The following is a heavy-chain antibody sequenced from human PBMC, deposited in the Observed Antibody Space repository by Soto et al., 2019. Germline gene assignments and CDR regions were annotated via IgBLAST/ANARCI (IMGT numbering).Heavy chain of an antibody. D-gene: IGHD4-17*01. V-gene: IGHV4-34*01. CDR2: INHSGST. Sequence: SETLSLTCAVYGGSFSCYYWSWIRQPPGKGLEWIGEINHSGSTNYNPSLKSRVTISVDTSKNQFSLKLSSVTAADTAVYYCARGLYGGNFDYWGQGTPVTVPQ. CDR1: GGSFSCYY. CDR3: ARGLYGGNFDY. J-gene: IGHJ4*02.